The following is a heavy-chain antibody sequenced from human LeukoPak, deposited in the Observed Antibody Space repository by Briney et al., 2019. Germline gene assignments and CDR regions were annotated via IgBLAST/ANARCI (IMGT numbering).Heavy chain of an antibody. Sequence: PSETLSLTCAVYGGSFRGYYWSWIRQPPGKGLEWIGEINHSGSTNYNPSLKSRVTISVDTSKNQFSLKLSSVTAADTAVYYCAAKGLILTPFDYWGQGTLVTVSS. D-gene: IGHD2-8*01. V-gene: IGHV4-34*01. CDR1: GGSFRGYY. CDR2: INHSGST. CDR3: AAKGLILTPFDY. J-gene: IGHJ4*02.